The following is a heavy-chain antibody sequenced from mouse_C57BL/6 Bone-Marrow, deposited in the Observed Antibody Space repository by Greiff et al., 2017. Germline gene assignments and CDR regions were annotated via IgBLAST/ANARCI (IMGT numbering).Heavy chain of an antibody. V-gene: IGHV1-74*01. CDR3: AALLNYYGSVAY. J-gene: IGHJ3*01. Sequence: VQLQQPGAELVKPGASVKVSCKASGYTFTSYWMHWVKQRPGQGLEWIGRIHPSDSDTNYNQQFKGKATLTVDKSSSTAYMQLSSLTSEDSAVYYCAALLNYYGSVAYWGQGTLVTVSA. D-gene: IGHD1-1*01. CDR2: IHPSDSDT. CDR1: GYTFTSYW.